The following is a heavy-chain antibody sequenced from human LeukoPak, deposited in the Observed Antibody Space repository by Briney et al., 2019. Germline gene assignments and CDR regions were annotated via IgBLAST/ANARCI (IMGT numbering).Heavy chain of an antibody. D-gene: IGHD4-17*01. CDR1: GGSISSYY. Sequence: PSETLSLTCTVSGGSISSYYWSWIRQPPGKGLEWIGYIYYSGSTNYNPSLKSRVTISVDTSKNQFSLKLSSVTAADTAVYYCARAGYGVVGYYYYYYMDVWGKGTTVTVSS. CDR2: IYYSGST. CDR3: ARAGYGVVGYYYYYYMDV. J-gene: IGHJ6*03. V-gene: IGHV4-59*01.